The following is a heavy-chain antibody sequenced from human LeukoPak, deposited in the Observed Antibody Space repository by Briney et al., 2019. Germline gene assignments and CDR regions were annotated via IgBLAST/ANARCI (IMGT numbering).Heavy chain of an antibody. Sequence: ASVTVSCKASGGTFSSYAISWVRQAPGQGLEWMGGIIPIFGTANYAQKFQGRVTITADESTSTAYMELSSLRSEDTAVYYCARGNWPNNWFDPWGQGTLVTVSS. CDR2: IIPIFGTA. V-gene: IGHV1-69*13. CDR3: ARGNWPNNWFDP. CDR1: GGTFSSYA. D-gene: IGHD1-1*01. J-gene: IGHJ5*02.